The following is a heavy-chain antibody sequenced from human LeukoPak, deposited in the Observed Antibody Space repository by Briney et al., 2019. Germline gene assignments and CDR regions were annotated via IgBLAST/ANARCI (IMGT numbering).Heavy chain of an antibody. CDR3: ASQTPPRLPIAVADYFDY. Sequence: GGSRTLSCAVSGFPFGSYSMNWVRQAPGEGLEWVSFVSNRGSYIYYRDSVEGRLTISGDIDKHALSLQMNSVRAEDTAVYYCASQTPPRLPIAVADYFDYWGQGTLVTVSS. CDR2: VSNRGSYI. J-gene: IGHJ4*02. CDR1: GFPFGSYS. V-gene: IGHV3-21*01. D-gene: IGHD6-19*01.